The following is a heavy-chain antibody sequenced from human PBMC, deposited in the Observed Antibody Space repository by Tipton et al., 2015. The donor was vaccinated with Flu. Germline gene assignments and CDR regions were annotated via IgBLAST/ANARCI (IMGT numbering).Heavy chain of an antibody. Sequence: SLRLSCAASGFTFSSYAMSWVRQAPGKGLEWVSAISGSGGSTYYADSVKGRFTISRDNSKNTLYLQMNSLRAEDTAVYYCAKEGGGVNPDYSDAFDIWGQGTMVTVSS. D-gene: IGHD2-8*02. CDR3: AKEGGGVNPDYSDAFDI. CDR2: ISGSGGST. J-gene: IGHJ3*02. CDR1: GFTFSSYA. V-gene: IGHV3-23*01.